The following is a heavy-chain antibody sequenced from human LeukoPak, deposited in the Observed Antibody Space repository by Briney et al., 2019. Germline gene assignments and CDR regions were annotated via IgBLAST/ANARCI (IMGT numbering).Heavy chain of an antibody. CDR3: ARVPYPGVAAAPFGY. J-gene: IGHJ4*02. CDR1: GYTFTSYY. V-gene: IGHV1-46*01. CDR2: INPSGGSS. D-gene: IGHD6-13*01. Sequence: ASVKVSCKASGYTFTSYYMHWVRQAPGQGLEWMGIINPSGGSSSYAQKFQGRVTMTRDTSTSTIYMEVSSLRSEDTAVYYCARVPYPGVAAAPFGYWGQGTLVTVSS.